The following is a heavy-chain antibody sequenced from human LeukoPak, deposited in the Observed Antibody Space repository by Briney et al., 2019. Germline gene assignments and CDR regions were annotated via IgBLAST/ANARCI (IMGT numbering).Heavy chain of an antibody. J-gene: IGHJ4*02. CDR3: AREGGEVPRLKSGSEFDY. Sequence: EASVKVSCKASGGTFSSYAISWVRQAPGQGLEWMGRIIPILGIANYAQKFQGRVTITADKSTSTAYVELSSLRSEDTAVYYCAREGGEVPRLKSGSEFDYWGQGTLVTVSS. V-gene: IGHV1-69*04. CDR2: IIPILGIA. CDR1: GGTFSSYA. D-gene: IGHD5-12*01.